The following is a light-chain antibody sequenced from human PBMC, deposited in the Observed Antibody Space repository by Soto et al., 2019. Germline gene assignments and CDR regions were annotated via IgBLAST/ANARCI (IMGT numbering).Light chain of an antibody. V-gene: IGKV1-27*01. CDR2: AAS. Sequence: DIQMTQSPSSLSASVRDRVTITCRASQGISNYLAWYQQKPGKVPKLLIYAASTLQSGVPSRFRGSGAGTDFTLTISSLQPEDVATYYCQKYDSAPWTFGQGTKVEIK. CDR1: QGISNY. CDR3: QKYDSAPWT. J-gene: IGKJ1*01.